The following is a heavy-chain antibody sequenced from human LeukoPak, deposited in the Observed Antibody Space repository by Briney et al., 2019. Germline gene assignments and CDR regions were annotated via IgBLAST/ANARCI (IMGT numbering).Heavy chain of an antibody. D-gene: IGHD3-22*01. CDR3: ARPKFQNYYDSSGYGFDY. V-gene: IGHV5-51*01. Sequence: KVSCKGSGYSFTSYWIGWVRQMPGKGLEWMGIIYPGDSDTRYSPSFQGQVTISADKSISTAYLQWSSLKASDTAMYYCARPKFQNYYDSSGYGFDYWGQGTLVTVSS. J-gene: IGHJ4*02. CDR2: IYPGDSDT. CDR1: GYSFTSYW.